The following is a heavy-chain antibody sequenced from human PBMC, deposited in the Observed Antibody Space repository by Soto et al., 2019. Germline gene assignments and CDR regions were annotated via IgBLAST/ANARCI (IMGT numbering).Heavy chain of an antibody. CDR1: GFTFSSYA. V-gene: IGHV3-7*03. CDR3: ARDQGVQHVNSRFDY. D-gene: IGHD6-6*01. CDR2: IRCDGIDA. J-gene: IGHJ4*02. Sequence: GGSLRLSCAASGFTFSSYAISWVRQTPGKGLEYVDNIRCDGIDADYADSVKGRFTISRDNSKNLVSVQMNSLRAEDTAVYYWARDQGVQHVNSRFDYWGQGTLVTVSS.